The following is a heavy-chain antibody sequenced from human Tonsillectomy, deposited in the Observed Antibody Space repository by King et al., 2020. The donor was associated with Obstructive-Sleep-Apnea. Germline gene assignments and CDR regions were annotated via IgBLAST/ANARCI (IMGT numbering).Heavy chain of an antibody. D-gene: IGHD5-12*01. CDR2: IRGRGYST. J-gene: IGHJ3*02. Sequence: VQLVESGGGLVQPGGSLRLSCAASGFTFSSYAMNWVRQALGKGLEWVSAIRGRGYSTYYADSVKGRFTISRDNSKNTLYLQMNSLRAEDTAVYYCAKEIGGSGAFDIWGQGTMVTVSS. V-gene: IGHV3-23*04. CDR1: GFTFSSYA. CDR3: AKEIGGSGAFDI.